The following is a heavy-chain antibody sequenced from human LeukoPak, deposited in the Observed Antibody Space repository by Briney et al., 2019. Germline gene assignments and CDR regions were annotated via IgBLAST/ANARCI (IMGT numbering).Heavy chain of an antibody. CDR2: VRPDGSEI. D-gene: IGHD2-2*01. CDR3: ATTRSRSWDY. CDR1: GFTFSNYW. Sequence: GGSLRLSCAAYGFTFSNYWMSWVRQAPGKGLEWVANVRPDGSEIQCVDSMKGRFTVSRDNSESSLYLRMSSLRAEDTAVYYCATTRSRSWDYWGQGTLVTVSS. J-gene: IGHJ4*02. V-gene: IGHV3-7*01.